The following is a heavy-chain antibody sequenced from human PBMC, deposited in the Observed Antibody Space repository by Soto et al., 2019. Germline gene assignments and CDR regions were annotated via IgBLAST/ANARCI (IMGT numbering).Heavy chain of an antibody. D-gene: IGHD5-18*01. CDR2: ISSSSGYI. J-gene: IGHJ6*02. CDR3: ARVRSYSYGQGYGMDV. V-gene: IGHV3-21*01. Sequence: EVQLVESGGGLVKPGGSLRLSCAASGFTFSTYSMNWVRQAPGKGLEWVSSISSSSGYIYYADSVKGRFTISRDDAKNSLSLQMNSLRAEDPAVYYCARVRSYSYGQGYGMDVWGQGTTVNVSS. CDR1: GFTFSTYS.